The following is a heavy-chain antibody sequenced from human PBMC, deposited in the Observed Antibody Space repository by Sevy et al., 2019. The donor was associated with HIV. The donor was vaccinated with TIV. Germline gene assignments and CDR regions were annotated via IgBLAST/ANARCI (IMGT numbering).Heavy chain of an antibody. CDR3: ARGPSLIVAGAAGYLDY. D-gene: IGHD2-21*01. CDR2: MWYDGNNK. CDR1: GFIFSNYG. V-gene: IGHV3-33*01. Sequence: GGSLRLSCVASGFIFSNYGMHWVRQAPGKGLQWVALMWYDGNNKYYADSVKGRFTISRDSSKNTVYLQMNNLRAEDTAMYYCARGPSLIVAGAAGYLDYWGQGTLVTVSS. J-gene: IGHJ4*02.